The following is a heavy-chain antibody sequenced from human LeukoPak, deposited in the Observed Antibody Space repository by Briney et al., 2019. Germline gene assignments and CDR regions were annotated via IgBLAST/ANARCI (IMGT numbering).Heavy chain of an antibody. CDR2: ISGSGDKT. CDR1: GFRFSYNA. CDR3: AKTAMIKVIATTYPKGLNY. V-gene: IGHV3-23*01. D-gene: IGHD2-21*01. J-gene: IGHJ4*02. Sequence: GGSLRLSRAASGFRFSYNAMNWVRQAPGKGLEWVSGISGSGDKTYYADTVRGRFTISRDNFKETVYLQMTSLRADDTAVYYCAKTAMIKVIATTYPKGLNYWGQGAPVTVSS.